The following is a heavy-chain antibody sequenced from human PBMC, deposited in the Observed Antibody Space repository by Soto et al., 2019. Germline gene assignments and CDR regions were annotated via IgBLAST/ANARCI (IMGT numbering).Heavy chain of an antibody. CDR1: GFTFSNYA. V-gene: IGHV3-23*01. CDR2: ISGSGGIT. Sequence: PGGSLRLSCGVSGFTFSNYAMTWVRHSPGKGLEWVSAISGSGGITYYADSVKGRFTISRDNSKNTLYLQMNSLRAEDTAVYYCAKAEKSSAVAGYFDSWGQGTLGTVSS. CDR3: AKAEKSSAVAGYFDS. J-gene: IGHJ4*02. D-gene: IGHD6-19*01.